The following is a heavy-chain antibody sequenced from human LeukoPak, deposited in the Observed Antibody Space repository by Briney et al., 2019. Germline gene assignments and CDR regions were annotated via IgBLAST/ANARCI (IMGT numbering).Heavy chain of an antibody. Sequence: GRSLRLPCAASGFTFSSYGMHWVRQAPGKGLEWVAVISYDGSNKYYADSVKGRFTISRDNSKNTLYLQMNSLRAEDTAVYYCARDGEICSGGSCYSNWFDPWGQGTLVTVSS. J-gene: IGHJ5*02. D-gene: IGHD2-15*01. CDR1: GFTFSSYG. CDR3: ARDGEICSGGSCYSNWFDP. CDR2: ISYDGSNK. V-gene: IGHV3-30*03.